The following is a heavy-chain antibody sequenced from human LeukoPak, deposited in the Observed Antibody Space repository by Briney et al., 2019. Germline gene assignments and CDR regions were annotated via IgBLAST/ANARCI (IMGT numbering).Heavy chain of an antibody. Sequence: SETLSLTCTVSGGSISSYYWGWIRQPPGKGLEWIGSIYYSGSTYYNPSLKSRVTISVDTSKNQFSLKLSSVTAADTAVYYCARPFSYGDNFDYWGQGTLVTVSS. CDR2: IYYSGST. CDR1: GGSISSYY. J-gene: IGHJ4*02. D-gene: IGHD4-17*01. V-gene: IGHV4-39*01. CDR3: ARPFSYGDNFDY.